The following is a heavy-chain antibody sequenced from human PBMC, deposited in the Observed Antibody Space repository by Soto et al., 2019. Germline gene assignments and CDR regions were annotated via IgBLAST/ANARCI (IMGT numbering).Heavy chain of an antibody. CDR1: GYTFTGYG. D-gene: IGHD3-10*01. V-gene: IGHV1-18*04. Sequence: ASVKVSCKASGYTFTGYGISWVRQAPGQGLEWMGWISGDSSNTNYAQNMRGRVTMTTDTSTSTAYMELRSLTSDDTAVYYWATPGQIRGAMITNINLDFWGQGTPVTVSS. J-gene: IGHJ4*02. CDR2: ISGDSSNT. CDR3: ATPGQIRGAMITNINLDF.